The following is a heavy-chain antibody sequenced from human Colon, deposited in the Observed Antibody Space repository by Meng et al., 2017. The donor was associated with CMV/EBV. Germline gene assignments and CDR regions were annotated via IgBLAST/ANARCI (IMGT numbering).Heavy chain of an antibody. CDR3: ARDPAPAKTGAYFGY. CDR2: INPSDGST. V-gene: IGHV1-46*01. CDR1: GYTLTRDY. J-gene: IGHJ4*02. Sequence: ASVKVSCKASGYTLTRDYMHWVRQAPGQRLEWMGIINPSDGSTIYAEKFQGRVTMTRDTSTSTVYLEVSRLTSEDTAVYYCARDPAPAKTGAYFGYWGQGTLVTVSS. D-gene: IGHD6-13*01.